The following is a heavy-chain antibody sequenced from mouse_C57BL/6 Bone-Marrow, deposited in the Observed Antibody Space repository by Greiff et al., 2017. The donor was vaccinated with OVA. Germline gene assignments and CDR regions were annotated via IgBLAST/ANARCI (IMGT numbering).Heavy chain of an antibody. V-gene: IGHV14-4*01. CDR2: IDPANGDT. J-gene: IGHJ2*01. CDR1: GFNIKDAY. Sequence: VQLQQSGAELVRPGASVKLSCTASGFNIKDAYMHWVKQRPEQGLAWIGWIDPANGDTASASKFPGKAPITADTSSHTAYLQLSSLTSEDTAVYYCTSRGYFDYWGQGTTLTVSS. CDR3: TSRGYFDY.